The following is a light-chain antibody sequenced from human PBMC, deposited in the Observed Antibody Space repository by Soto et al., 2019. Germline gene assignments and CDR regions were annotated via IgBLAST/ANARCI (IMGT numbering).Light chain of an antibody. CDR1: QSISTW. V-gene: IGKV1-5*01. J-gene: IGKJ5*01. Sequence: GDSVTITCRASQSISTWLAWYQQKPGKAPDLLIYGASTLQSGVPSRFSGSESGTDFTLTINSLQPEDFATYYCQQFHDYPITFGQGTRLEIK. CDR3: QQFHDYPIT. CDR2: GAS.